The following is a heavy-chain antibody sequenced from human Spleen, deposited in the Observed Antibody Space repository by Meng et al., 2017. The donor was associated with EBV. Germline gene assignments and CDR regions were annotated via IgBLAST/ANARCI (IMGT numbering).Heavy chain of an antibody. J-gene: IGHJ4*02. D-gene: IGHD4-23*01. CDR2: INLSGGSK. CDR1: AFTFNSYY. V-gene: IGHV1-46*02. Sequence: LDYAGDEEPEPGVSGKVTCNASAFTFNSYYMHWQGQAPGQGLEWMGIINLSGGSKRHEQKFKGRVTMNRDTSTSTVYMELSSLRSADTDVYYCERGLGGNSYFDYWGQGTLVTVSS. CDR3: ERGLGGNSYFDY.